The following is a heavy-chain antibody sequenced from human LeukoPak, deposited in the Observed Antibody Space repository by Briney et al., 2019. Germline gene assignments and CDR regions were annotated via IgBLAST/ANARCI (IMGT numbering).Heavy chain of an antibody. V-gene: IGHV4-39*01. CDR1: GGSISSSSYY. J-gene: IGHJ4*02. Sequence: PSETLSLTCTVSGGSISSSSYYWGWIRQPPGKGLEWIGSIYYSGSTYYNPSLKSRVTISVDTSKNQFSLKLSSVTAADTAVYYRARLDSGYDPLGDYWGQGTLVTVSS. CDR3: ARLDSGYDPLGDY. D-gene: IGHD5-12*01. CDR2: IYYSGST.